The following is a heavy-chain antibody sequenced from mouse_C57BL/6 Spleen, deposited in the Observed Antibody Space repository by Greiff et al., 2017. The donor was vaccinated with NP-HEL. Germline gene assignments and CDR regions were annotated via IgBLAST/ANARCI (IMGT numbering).Heavy chain of an antibody. V-gene: IGHV1-82*01. Sequence: QVTLKVSGPELVKPGASVKISCKASGYAFSSSWMNRVKQRPGKGLEWIGRIYPGDGDTNYNGKFKGKATLTADKSSSTAYMQLSSLTSEDSAVYFCARRYSNYFDYWGQGTTLTVSS. J-gene: IGHJ2*01. CDR2: IYPGDGDT. CDR1: GYAFSSSW. D-gene: IGHD2-5*01. CDR3: ARRYSNYFDY.